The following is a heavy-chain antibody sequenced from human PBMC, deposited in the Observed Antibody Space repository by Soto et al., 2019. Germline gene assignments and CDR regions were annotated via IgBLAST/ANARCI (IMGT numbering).Heavy chain of an antibody. CDR2: IYYSGST. CDR1: GGSFSSYY. D-gene: IGHD3-22*01. V-gene: IGHV4-59*01. CDR3: ARLNYYDSSGYYDY. Sequence: SETLSLTCTVSGGSFSSYYWSWIRQPPGKGLEWIGYIYYSGSTNYNPSLKSRVTISVDTSKNQFSLKLSSVTAADTAVYYCARLNYYDSSGYYDYWGQAPLFSVSS. J-gene: IGHJ4*02.